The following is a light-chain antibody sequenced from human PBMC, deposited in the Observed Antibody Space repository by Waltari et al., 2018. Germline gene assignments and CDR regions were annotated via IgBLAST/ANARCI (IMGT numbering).Light chain of an antibody. V-gene: IGLV1-44*01. Sequence: QSVLTQPPSTSGTPGQRVIISCSGSSSNIGSNVVTCYQQLPGKAPKLVIYRNDQRPSGVPDRFSGSKSGTSASLAISGLQGEDEADYYCAAWDDSLHGHWVFGGGTKVTVL. CDR2: RND. CDR3: AAWDDSLHGHWV. CDR1: SSNIGSNV. J-gene: IGLJ3*02.